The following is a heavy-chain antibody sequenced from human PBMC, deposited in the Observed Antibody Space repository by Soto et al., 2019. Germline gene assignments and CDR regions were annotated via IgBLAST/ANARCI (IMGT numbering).Heavy chain of an antibody. D-gene: IGHD3-3*01. J-gene: IGHJ5*02. CDR1: GGSVNGYY. V-gene: IGHV4-34*02. CDR3: ATRITVFGLLIPPFDP. Sequence: QVHLQQWGAGLLKPSETLSLTCAVYGGSVNGYYWNWIRQPPGKGLEWIGEITHTGGTHYNPALKSRVTMSVDTSKNQFSLRLSSVTAADTAIYYCATRITVFGLLIPPFDPWGQGTQVTVSS. CDR2: ITHTGGT.